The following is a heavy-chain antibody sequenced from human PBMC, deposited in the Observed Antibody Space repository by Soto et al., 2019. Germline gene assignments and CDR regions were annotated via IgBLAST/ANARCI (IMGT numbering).Heavy chain of an antibody. CDR3: ARGSKYYGMDV. J-gene: IGHJ6*02. Sequence: ASVKVSFKASGYTFTSYAMHWLRQAPGQRLEWMGWINAGNGNTKYSQKFQGRVTITRDTSASTAYMELSSLRSEDTAVYYCARGSKYYGMDVWGQGTTVTVSS. CDR1: GYTFTSYA. V-gene: IGHV1-3*01. CDR2: INAGNGNT.